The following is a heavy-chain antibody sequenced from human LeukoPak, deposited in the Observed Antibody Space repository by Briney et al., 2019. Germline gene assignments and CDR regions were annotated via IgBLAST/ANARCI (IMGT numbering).Heavy chain of an antibody. CDR1: GYTFTGYY. CDR3: ARDAYYYDSSGYYPSFGY. Sequence: RASVKVSCKASGYTFTGYYMHWVRQAPGQGLEWMGWINPNSGGTNYAQKFQGRVTMTRDTSISTAYMELSRLRSDDTAVYYCARDAYYYDSSGYYPSFGYWGQGTLVTVSS. CDR2: INPNSGGT. D-gene: IGHD3-22*01. J-gene: IGHJ4*02. V-gene: IGHV1-2*02.